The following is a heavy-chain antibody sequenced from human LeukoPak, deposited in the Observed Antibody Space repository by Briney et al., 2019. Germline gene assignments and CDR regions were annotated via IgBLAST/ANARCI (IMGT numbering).Heavy chain of an antibody. V-gene: IGHV3-30*04. Sequence: GRSLRLSCAASGFTFSSYAMHWVRQAPGKGLEGVGVISYDGSNKYYADSVKGRFTISRDNSKNTLYLQMNSLRAEDTAVYYCARDRHSSGWIGYWGQGTLVTVSS. J-gene: IGHJ4*02. CDR1: GFTFSSYA. CDR2: ISYDGSNK. CDR3: ARDRHSSGWIGY. D-gene: IGHD6-19*01.